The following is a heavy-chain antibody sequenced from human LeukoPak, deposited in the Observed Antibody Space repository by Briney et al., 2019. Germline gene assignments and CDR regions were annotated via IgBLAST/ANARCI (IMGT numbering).Heavy chain of an antibody. CDR1: GFTFSSYS. Sequence: GGSLRLSCAASGFTFSSYSMNWVRQAPGKGLEWVSSISSSSSYIYYADSVKGRFTISRDNAKNSLYLQMNSLRAEDTAVYYCARDGCGGDCYFDYWGQGTWSPSPQ. J-gene: IGHJ4*02. CDR3: ARDGCGGDCYFDY. D-gene: IGHD2-21*02. CDR2: ISSSSSYI. V-gene: IGHV3-21*01.